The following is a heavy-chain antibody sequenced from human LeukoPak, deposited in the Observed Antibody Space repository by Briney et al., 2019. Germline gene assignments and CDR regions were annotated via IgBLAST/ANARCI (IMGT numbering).Heavy chain of an antibody. CDR3: ARELRFLEWLSYFDY. CDR2: ISSSGSNI. V-gene: IGHV3-11*01. J-gene: IGHJ4*02. D-gene: IGHD3-3*01. Sequence: GGSLRLSCAPSGFTFSDYYMSWTRQAPGEGLEGVSYISSSGSNIYYADSVKGRFTISRDNAKNSLYLQMNSLRAEDTAVYYCARELRFLEWLSYFDYWGQGTLVTVSS. CDR1: GFTFSDYY.